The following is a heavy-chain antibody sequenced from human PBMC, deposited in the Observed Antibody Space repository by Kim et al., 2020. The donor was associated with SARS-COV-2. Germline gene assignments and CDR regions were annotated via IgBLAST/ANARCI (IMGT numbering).Heavy chain of an antibody. CDR2: ISYDGSNK. V-gene: IGHV3-30-3*01. D-gene: IGHD6-6*01. CDR3: WGGYSSSSRGGEGAFDI. J-gene: IGHJ3*02. Sequence: GGSLRLSCAASGFTFSSYAMHWVRQAPGKGLEWVAVISYDGSNKYYADSVKGRFTISRDNSKNTLYLQMNSLRAEDTAVYYCWGGYSSSSRGGEGAFDIWGQGTMVTVSS. CDR1: GFTFSSYA.